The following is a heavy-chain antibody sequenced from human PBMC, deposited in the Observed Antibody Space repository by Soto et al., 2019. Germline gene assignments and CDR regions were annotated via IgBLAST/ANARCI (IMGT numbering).Heavy chain of an antibody. CDR3: ATHVHCSGGSCHYDAFDI. J-gene: IGHJ3*02. D-gene: IGHD2-15*01. CDR1: GFIFGNYM. V-gene: IGHV3-23*01. CDR2: IRDGGEST. Sequence: EVQLLESGGGLVQPGESLGLSCAFSGFIFGNYMMTWVRQAPGKGLEWVSTIRDGGESTYYADSVKGRFTISRDNSKNTLYLQMDSLGVEDTAVYYCATHVHCSGGSCHYDAFDIRGQGTMVTVSS.